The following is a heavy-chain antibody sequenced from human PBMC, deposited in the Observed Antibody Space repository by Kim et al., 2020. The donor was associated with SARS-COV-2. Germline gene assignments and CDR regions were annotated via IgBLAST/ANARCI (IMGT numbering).Heavy chain of an antibody. J-gene: IGHJ5*02. CDR2: INGGGAPT. V-gene: IGHV3-23*01. Sequence: GGSLRLSCVASGFIFTYYEMSWVRQAPGGGLEWVSDINGGGAPTYHADSVKGRFTISRDNTRNTLYLQMSNLRPDDTAVYYCARGGVARPLDPWGQGSLV. CDR3: ARGGVARPLDP. D-gene: IGHD2-8*01. CDR1: GFIFTYYE.